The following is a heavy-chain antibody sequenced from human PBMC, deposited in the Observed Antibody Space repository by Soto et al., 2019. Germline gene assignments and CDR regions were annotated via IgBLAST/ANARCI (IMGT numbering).Heavy chain of an antibody. CDR2: INHSGST. J-gene: IGHJ5*02. CDR1: GGSFSGYY. D-gene: IGHD6-13*01. V-gene: IGHV4-34*01. CDR3: ARGRIAAAGRGAWFDP. Sequence: SETLSLTCAVYGGSFSGYYWSWIRQPPGKGLEWIGEINHSGSTNYNPSLKSRVTISVDTSKNQFSLKLSPVTAADTAVYYCARGRIAAAGRGAWFDPWGQGTLVTVSS.